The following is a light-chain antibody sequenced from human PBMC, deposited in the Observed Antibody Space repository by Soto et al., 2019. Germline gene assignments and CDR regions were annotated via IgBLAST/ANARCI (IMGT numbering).Light chain of an antibody. CDR2: GPS. CDR3: QLYGSSPKYT. J-gene: IGKJ2*01. V-gene: IGKV3-20*01. CDR1: QSVSRSY. Sequence: EIVLTQSPGTLSLSPGERATLSCRASQSVSRSYLAWYQQKPGRAPRLLVFGPSSRATGIPDRFSGSGSGTDFTLTINSLEPEYFAVYYCQLYGSSPKYTFGQGTKVEI.